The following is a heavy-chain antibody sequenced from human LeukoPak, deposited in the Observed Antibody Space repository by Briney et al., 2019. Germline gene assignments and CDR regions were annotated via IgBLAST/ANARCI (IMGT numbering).Heavy chain of an antibody. CDR3: ARAGRGYSYGRADY. CDR2: IWYDGSNK. D-gene: IGHD5-18*01. J-gene: IGHJ4*02. V-gene: IGHV3-33*01. CDR1: GFTFSSYG. Sequence: GGSLRLSCAASGFTFSSYGMHWARQAPGKGLEWVAVIWYDGSNKYYADSVKGRFTISRDNAKNTLYLQMNSLRAEDTAVYYCARAGRGYSYGRADYWGQGTLVTVS.